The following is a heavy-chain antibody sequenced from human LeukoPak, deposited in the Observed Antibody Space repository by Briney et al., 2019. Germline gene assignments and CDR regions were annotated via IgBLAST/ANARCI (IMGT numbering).Heavy chain of an antibody. V-gene: IGHV4-38-2*02. CDR3: ARDRGYYVFDY. Sequence: SETLSLTCTVSGYSISSHYYWGWVRQSPGKGLECIGSLYHNGDTYYNPSLKSRVTISVDTSKNQFSLKLNSVTAADTAVYYCARDRGYYVFDYWGQGILVTVSS. J-gene: IGHJ4*02. D-gene: IGHD1-26*01. CDR2: LYHNGDT. CDR1: GYSISSHYY.